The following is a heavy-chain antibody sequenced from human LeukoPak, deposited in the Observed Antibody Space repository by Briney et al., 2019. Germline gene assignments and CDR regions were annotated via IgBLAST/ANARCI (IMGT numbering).Heavy chain of an antibody. J-gene: IGHJ4*02. Sequence: GGSLRLSCAASGFTFSRHAMSWVRQAPGKGLEWVSTTGLNSVNTLCAESVQGRFTISRDNSKNTLDLQMDKLTVDDTAVYYCAKGDDIGKHPTRAYCFDNWGQGTLVTVSS. CDR2: TGLNSVNT. V-gene: IGHV3-23*01. D-gene: IGHD3-16*01. CDR1: GFTFSRHA. CDR3: AKGDDIGKHPTRAYCFDN.